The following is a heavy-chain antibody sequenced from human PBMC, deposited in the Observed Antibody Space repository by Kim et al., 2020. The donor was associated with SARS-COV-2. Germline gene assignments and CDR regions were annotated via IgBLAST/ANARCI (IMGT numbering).Heavy chain of an antibody. D-gene: IGHD2-2*01. J-gene: IGHJ6*03. V-gene: IGHV1-69*13. CDR1: GGTFSSYA. CDR3: ASSVLDCSSTSCYPLPGDMDV. CDR2: IIPIFGTA. Sequence: SVKVSCKASGGTFSSYAISWVRQAPGQGLEWMGGIIPIFGTANYAQKFQGRVTITADESTSTAYMELSSLRSEDTAVYYCASSVLDCSSTSCYPLPGDMDVWGKGTTVTVSS.